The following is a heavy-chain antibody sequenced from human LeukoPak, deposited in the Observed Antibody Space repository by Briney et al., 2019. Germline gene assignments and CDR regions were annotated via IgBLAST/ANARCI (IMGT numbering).Heavy chain of an antibody. CDR3: ARQGTYYYGSGSYRSWWFDP. Sequence: GGSLRLSCAASGFTFSSYSMNWVRQAPGKGLEWVSSISSSSSYIYYADSVKGRFTISRDNAKNSLYLQMNSLRAEDTAVYYCARQGTYYYGSGSYRSWWFDPWGQGTLVTVSS. V-gene: IGHV3-21*01. CDR2: ISSSSSYI. D-gene: IGHD3-10*01. J-gene: IGHJ5*02. CDR1: GFTFSSYS.